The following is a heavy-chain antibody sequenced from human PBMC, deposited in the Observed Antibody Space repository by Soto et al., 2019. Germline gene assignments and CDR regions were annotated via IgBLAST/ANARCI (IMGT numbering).Heavy chain of an antibody. CDR3: ARNRASGLDI. V-gene: IGHV1-46*01. CDR2: INPSGGST. Sequence: GASVKVSRKASGYTFTTYYIHWVRQAPGQGLEWMGFINPSGGSTSYSRKFQGRVTMTRDTSTSTVYMELSSLRSEDTAVYYCARNRASGLDIWGQGTMVTVSS. J-gene: IGHJ3*02. D-gene: IGHD6-25*01. CDR1: GYTFTTYY.